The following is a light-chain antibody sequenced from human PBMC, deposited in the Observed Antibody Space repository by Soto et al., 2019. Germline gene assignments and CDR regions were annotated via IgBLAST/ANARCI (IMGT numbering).Light chain of an antibody. CDR1: QSVSSN. V-gene: IGKV3-20*01. Sequence: EIVLTQSPGTLSLSPGESATLSCRASQSVSSNLAWYQQKPGQAPRLLIYGASSRATGIPDRFSGSGSGTDFTLTISRLEPEDFAVYYCQQYGSSPLTFGGGTKVDI. J-gene: IGKJ4*01. CDR2: GAS. CDR3: QQYGSSPLT.